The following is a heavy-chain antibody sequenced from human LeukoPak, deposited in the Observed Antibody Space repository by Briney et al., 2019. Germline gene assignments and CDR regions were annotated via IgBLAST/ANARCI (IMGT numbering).Heavy chain of an antibody. V-gene: IGHV1-2*02. D-gene: IGHD2-2*02. J-gene: IGHJ5*02. Sequence: ASVKVSCKASGYTFTSYYMHWVRQAPRQGLEWTGSINPNSGGTNYAQKFQGRVTMTRDTSISTAYMELSRLRSDDTAVYYCARGDIVVLPAGIPHNWFDPWGQGTLVTVSS. CDR3: ARGDIVVLPAGIPHNWFDP. CDR2: INPNSGGT. CDR1: GYTFTSYY.